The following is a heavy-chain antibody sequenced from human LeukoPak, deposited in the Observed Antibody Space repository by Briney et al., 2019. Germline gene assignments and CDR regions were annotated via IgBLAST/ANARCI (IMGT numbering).Heavy chain of an antibody. J-gene: IGHJ4*02. CDR3: ARVSRDIVVVVAATEQHFDY. V-gene: IGHV3-7*01. D-gene: IGHD2-15*01. Sequence: AGSLRLSGAGSGFTFSSYWMSWLRQAPGKGRKGVANIKQDESEKDHEDSVKGPFTITRDKAKNSLYLQMNSLRAEDTAVYYCARVSRDIVVVVAATEQHFDYWGEGTLVTVS. CDR2: IKQDESEK. CDR1: GFTFSSYW.